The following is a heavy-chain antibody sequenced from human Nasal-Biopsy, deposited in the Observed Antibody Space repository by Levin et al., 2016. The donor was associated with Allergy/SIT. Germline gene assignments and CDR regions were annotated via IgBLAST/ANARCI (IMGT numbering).Heavy chain of an antibody. CDR3: ASGGKILRGRAY. J-gene: IGHJ4*02. V-gene: IGHV4-59*04. CDR1: GGSISTYY. CDR2: IFHSGST. D-gene: IGHD6-25*01. Sequence: SETLSLTCTVSGGSISTYYWSWIRQPPGKGLEWIGYIFHSGSTHYNPSLKSRVTMSVDTSKDQFSLRLRSVTAADTSVYYCASGGKILRGRAYWGQGTQVTVSS.